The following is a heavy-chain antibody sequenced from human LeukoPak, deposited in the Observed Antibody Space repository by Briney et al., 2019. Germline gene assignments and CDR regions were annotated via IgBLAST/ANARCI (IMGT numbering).Heavy chain of an antibody. CDR3: ARSGSSGSYYNWFDP. Sequence: SVKVSCKASGGTFSSYAISWLRQAPGQGLEWRGGIIPIFGTANYAQKFQGRVPITTDEYTSNAYMELSSLRSEDTAVYYCARSGSSGSYYNWFDPWGQGTLVTVSS. J-gene: IGHJ5*02. CDR2: IIPIFGTA. CDR1: GGTFSSYA. V-gene: IGHV1-69*05. D-gene: IGHD3-10*01.